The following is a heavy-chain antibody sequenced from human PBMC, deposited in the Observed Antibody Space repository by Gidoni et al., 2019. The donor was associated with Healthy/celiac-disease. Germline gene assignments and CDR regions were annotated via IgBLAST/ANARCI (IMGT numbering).Heavy chain of an antibody. CDR1: GFTSSSFA. Sequence: QVQRVESGGGVGQPGRSLRLSCAASGFTSSSFAMHWVRQAPGKGLEWGAVISYGGSNKYYADSVKGRFTISRDNSKNTLYLQMNSLRAEDTAVYYCARDYLYYDFWSGYSGLGVPDYWGQGTLVTVSS. CDR3: ARDYLYYDFWSGYSGLGVPDY. V-gene: IGHV3-30-3*01. J-gene: IGHJ4*02. D-gene: IGHD3-3*01. CDR2: ISYGGSNK.